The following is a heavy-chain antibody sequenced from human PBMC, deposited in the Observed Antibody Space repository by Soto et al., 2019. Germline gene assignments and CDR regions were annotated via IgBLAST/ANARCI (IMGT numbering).Heavy chain of an antibody. Sequence: GESLKISCKGSGYSFTSYWIGWVRQMPRKGLEWMGIIYPGDSDTRYSPSFQGQVTISADKSISTAYLQWSSLKASDTAMYYCARRGDRGIAARPSWFDPWGQGTLVTVSS. CDR1: GYSFTSYW. V-gene: IGHV5-51*01. CDR2: IYPGDSDT. D-gene: IGHD6-6*01. J-gene: IGHJ5*02. CDR3: ARRGDRGIAARPSWFDP.